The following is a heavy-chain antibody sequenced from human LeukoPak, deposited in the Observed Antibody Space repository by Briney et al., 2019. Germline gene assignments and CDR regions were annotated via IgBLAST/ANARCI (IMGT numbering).Heavy chain of an antibody. D-gene: IGHD3-22*01. J-gene: IGHJ4*02. CDR2: IKYDGIDK. CDR3: AKDEHYYDSSGYRIDY. V-gene: IGHV3-7*01. CDR1: GFIFTDYW. Sequence: GGSLRLSCAASGFIFTDYWMNWVRQAPGKGLEWVAMIKYDGIDKKYLDSVKGRFTISRDNAKNSLYLEMNSLRAEDTAMYYCAKDEHYYDSSGYRIDYWGQGTLVTVSS.